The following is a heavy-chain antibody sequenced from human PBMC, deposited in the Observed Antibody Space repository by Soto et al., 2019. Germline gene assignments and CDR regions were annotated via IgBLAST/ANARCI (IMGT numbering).Heavy chain of an antibody. CDR3: ARALYSGSYSPGAFDI. Sequence: PSETLSLTCTVSGGSISSGGYYWSWIRQHPGKGLEWIGYIYYSGSTYYNPSLKSRVTISVDTSKNQFSLKLSSVTAADTAVYYCARALYSGSYSPGAFDIWGQGTMVTVSS. CDR2: IYYSGST. V-gene: IGHV4-31*03. D-gene: IGHD1-26*01. J-gene: IGHJ3*02. CDR1: GGSISSGGYY.